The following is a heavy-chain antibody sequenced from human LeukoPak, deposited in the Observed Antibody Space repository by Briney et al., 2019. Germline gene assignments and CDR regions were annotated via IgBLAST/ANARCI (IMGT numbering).Heavy chain of an antibody. CDR3: AKDSSSWYEGPYFDY. J-gene: IGHJ4*02. D-gene: IGHD6-13*01. CDR2: IWYGGSNK. V-gene: IGHV3-30*02. Sequence: GGSLRLSCAASGFTFSSYGMHWVRQAPGKGLEWVAVIWYGGSNKYYADSVKGRFTISRDNSKNTLYLQMNSLRAEDTAVYYCAKDSSSWYEGPYFDYWGQGTLVTVSS. CDR1: GFTFSSYG.